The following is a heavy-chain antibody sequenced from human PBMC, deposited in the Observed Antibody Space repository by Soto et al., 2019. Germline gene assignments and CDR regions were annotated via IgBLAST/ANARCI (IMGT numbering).Heavy chain of an antibody. CDR3: ARGLSDNWYFDL. Sequence: SETLSLTCTVSGGSISSGGYYWSWIRQHPGKGLEWIGYIYYSGSTYYNPSLKSRVTISVDTSKNQFSLKLSSVTAADTAVYYCARGLSDNWYFDLWGRGTLVTVSS. J-gene: IGHJ2*01. CDR2: IYYSGST. V-gene: IGHV4-31*03. D-gene: IGHD2-15*01. CDR1: GGSISSGGYY.